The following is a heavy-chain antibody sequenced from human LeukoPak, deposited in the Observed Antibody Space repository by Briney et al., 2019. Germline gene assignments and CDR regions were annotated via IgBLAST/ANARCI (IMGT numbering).Heavy chain of an antibody. CDR1: GYTFTSYY. V-gene: IGHV1-46*01. CDR3: AGGIAAAGAFDY. D-gene: IGHD6-13*01. CDR2: INPSGGST. Sequence: GASVKVSCKASGYTFTSYYMHWVRQAPGQGLEWMGIINPSGGSTSYAQKFQGRVTITADESTSTAYMELSSLRSEDTAVYYCAGGIAAAGAFDYWGQGTLVTVSS. J-gene: IGHJ4*02.